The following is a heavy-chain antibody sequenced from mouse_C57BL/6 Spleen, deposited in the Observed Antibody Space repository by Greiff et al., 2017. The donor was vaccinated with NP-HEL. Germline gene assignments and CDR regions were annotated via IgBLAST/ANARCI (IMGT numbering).Heavy chain of an antibody. J-gene: IGHJ2*01. Sequence: EVKLVESGGGLVKPGGSLKLSCAASGFTFSSYAMSWVRQTPEKRLEWVATISDGGSYTYYPDNVKGRFTISRDNAKNNLYLQMSHLKSEDTAMYYCARPRDWDDRSYYFDYWGQGTTLTVSS. D-gene: IGHD4-1*01. CDR3: ARPRDWDDRSYYFDY. V-gene: IGHV5-4*03. CDR1: GFTFSSYA. CDR2: ISDGGSYT.